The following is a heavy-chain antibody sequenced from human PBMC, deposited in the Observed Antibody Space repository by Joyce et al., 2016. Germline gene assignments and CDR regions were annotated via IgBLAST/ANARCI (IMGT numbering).Heavy chain of an antibody. V-gene: IGHV1-2*02. Sequence: QVQLVQSGAAVKNPGASVKVSCKASGFSFSGYYIHWVRQAPGQGLEWMGWINPDRGDTIYAQKFQGRVTMTRDTSISTVYLELGRLTSDDTALYYCAREYGGTFYFDYWGQVTLVTVSS. CDR1: GFSFSGYY. CDR3: AREYGGTFYFDY. D-gene: IGHD4-23*01. J-gene: IGHJ4*02. CDR2: INPDRGDT.